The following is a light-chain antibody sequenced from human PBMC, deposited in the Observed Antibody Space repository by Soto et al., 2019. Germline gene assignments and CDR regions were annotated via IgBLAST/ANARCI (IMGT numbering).Light chain of an antibody. J-gene: IGLJ2*01. Sequence: QSALAQPASVSGSPGQSITISCTGTSSDVGAYNYVSWYHQHHPGKAPELIIYDVTDRPSGVCTRFSGSKSGNTASLTISGLQAEDEGDYYCSSYTTIKTVIFGGGTKLTVL. CDR2: DVT. V-gene: IGLV2-14*01. CDR1: SSDVGAYNY. CDR3: SSYTTIKTVI.